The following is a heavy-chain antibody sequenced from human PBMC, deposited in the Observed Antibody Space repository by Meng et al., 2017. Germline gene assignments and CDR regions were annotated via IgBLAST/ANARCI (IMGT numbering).Heavy chain of an antibody. D-gene: IGHD6-6*01. CDR3: ARRRGGSSDWFDP. J-gene: IGHJ5*02. CDR2: INHSGST. Sequence: QVQVQQWGAGLFKPSETLSLTCAVYGGSFSGYYWSWIRQPPGKGLEWIGEINHSGSTNYNPSLKRRVTISVDTSKNQFSLKLSSVTAADTAVYYCARRRGGSSDWFDPWGQGTLVTVSS. CDR1: GGSFSGYY. V-gene: IGHV4-34*01.